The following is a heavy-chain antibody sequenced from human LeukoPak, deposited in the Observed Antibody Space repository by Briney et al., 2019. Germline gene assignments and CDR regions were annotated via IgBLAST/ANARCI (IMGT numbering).Heavy chain of an antibody. Sequence: ASVKVSCKASGYTFTNYAMNWVRQAPGQGLEWMGWINTNTGNPTYAQGFTGRFVFSLDTSVSTAYLQISSLKAGDTAVYYCARVARGGWHDAFDIWGQGTMVTVSS. J-gene: IGHJ3*02. CDR1: GYTFTNYA. CDR2: INTNTGNP. CDR3: ARVARGGWHDAFDI. V-gene: IGHV7-4-1*02. D-gene: IGHD5-24*01.